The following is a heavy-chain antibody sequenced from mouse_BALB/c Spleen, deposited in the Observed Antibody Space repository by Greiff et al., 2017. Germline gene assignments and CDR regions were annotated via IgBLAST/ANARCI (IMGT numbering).Heavy chain of an antibody. CDR3: TRIYYDYAWFAY. J-gene: IGHJ3*01. CDR1: GYSFTSYW. D-gene: IGHD2-4*01. Sequence: VQLQQSGTVLARPGASVKMSCKASGYSFTSYWMHWVKQRPGQGLEWIGAIYPGNSDTSYNQKFKGKAKLTAVTSASTAYMELSSLTNEDSAVYYCTRIYYDYAWFAYWGQGTLVTVSA. CDR2: IYPGNSDT. V-gene: IGHV1-5*01.